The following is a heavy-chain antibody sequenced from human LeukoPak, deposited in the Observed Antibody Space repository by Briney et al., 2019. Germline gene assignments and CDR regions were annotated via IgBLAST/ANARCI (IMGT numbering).Heavy chain of an antibody. CDR2: MNPNSGNT. CDR1: GYTFTSYD. J-gene: IGHJ5*02. CDR3: AGMSYYDSSGDNWFDP. V-gene: IGHV1-8*01. Sequence: ASVKVSCKASGYTFTSYDINWVRQATGQGLEWMGWMNPNSGNTGYAQKFQGRVTMTRDTSISTAYMELSSLRSEDTAVYYCAGMSYYDSSGDNWFDPWGQGTLVTVSS. D-gene: IGHD3-22*01.